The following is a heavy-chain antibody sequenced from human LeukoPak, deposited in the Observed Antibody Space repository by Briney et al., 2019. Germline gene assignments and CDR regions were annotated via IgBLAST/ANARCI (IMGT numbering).Heavy chain of an antibody. CDR3: ARDYVWGSYRPRIDLGDLGY. CDR1: GYTFTRYY. Sequence: GASVKVSCKAFGYTFTRYYMHWVRQAPGQGLEWMGWINPNSGGTNYAQKFQGRVTMTRDTSISTAYMELSRLRSDDTAVYYCARDYVWGSYRPRIDLGDLGYWGQGTLVTVSS. CDR2: INPNSGGT. V-gene: IGHV1-2*02. J-gene: IGHJ4*02. D-gene: IGHD3-16*02.